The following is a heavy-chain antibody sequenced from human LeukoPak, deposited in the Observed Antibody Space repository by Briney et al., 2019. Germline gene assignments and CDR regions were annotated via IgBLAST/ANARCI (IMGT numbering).Heavy chain of an antibody. V-gene: IGHV1-46*01. CDR3: AKDGGSYSADY. CDR1: GYTFTTYK. J-gene: IGHJ4*02. D-gene: IGHD3-10*01. Sequence: ASVKVSCKASGYTFTTYKMHWVRQAPGQGLEWVGIINPSDGDRRNAQKFQGRVTMTRDTSTSTFYMELSSLRSDDTAVYYCAKDGGSYSADYWGQGTLVTASS. CDR2: INPSDGDR.